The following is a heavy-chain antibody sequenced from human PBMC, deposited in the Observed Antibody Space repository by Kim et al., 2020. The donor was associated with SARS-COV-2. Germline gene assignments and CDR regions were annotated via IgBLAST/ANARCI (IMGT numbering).Heavy chain of an antibody. CDR1: GFIFGDYA. CDR3: VKDLDSSGYDGMDV. Sequence: GGSLRLSCAASGFIFGDYAMHWVRQAPGKGLEWVSGISWNRGSIGYADSVKGRFTISRDKAKNSLYLQMNSLRAEDTALYYCVKDLDSSGYDGMDVWGQGTTVTVSS. V-gene: IGHV3-9*01. CDR2: ISWNRGSI. J-gene: IGHJ6*02. D-gene: IGHD3-22*01.